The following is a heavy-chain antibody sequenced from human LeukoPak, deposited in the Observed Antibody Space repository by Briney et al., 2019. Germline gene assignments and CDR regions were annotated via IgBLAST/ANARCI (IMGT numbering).Heavy chain of an antibody. J-gene: IGHJ4*02. D-gene: IGHD3-10*01. CDR3: ARHRGSGSTSIPFDS. Sequence: SETLSLTCAVSGASVITNSPYWAWIRQSPGRGPEWIGTVYYSGSIYYNPSLKSRVTLSIDTSNNQFSLRLSSVTAADTAAYYCARHRGSGSTSIPFDSWGQGTLVTVSS. V-gene: IGHV4-39*01. CDR2: VYYSGSI. CDR1: GASVITNSPY.